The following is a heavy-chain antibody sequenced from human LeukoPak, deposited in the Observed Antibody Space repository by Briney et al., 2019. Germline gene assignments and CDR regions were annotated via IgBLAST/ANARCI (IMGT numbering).Heavy chain of an antibody. CDR1: GGSISSYY. J-gene: IGHJ6*03. D-gene: IGHD2-2*02. CDR2: IYTSGSS. V-gene: IGHV4-4*07. Sequence: SETLSLTCTVSGGSISSYYWSWIRQPAGKGLEWIGRIYTSGSSNYNPSLKSRVTMSVDTSKNQFSLKLSSVTAADTAVYYCARDHPEIVVVPAAIVYYMDVWGKGTTVTVSS. CDR3: ARDHPEIVVVPAAIVYYMDV.